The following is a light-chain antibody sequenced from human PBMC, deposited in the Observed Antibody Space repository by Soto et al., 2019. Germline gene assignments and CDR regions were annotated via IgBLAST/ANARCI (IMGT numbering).Light chain of an antibody. CDR3: QQYYRPWT. J-gene: IGKJ1*01. Sequence: DIVMTQSPDSLAVSLGERATINCKSSQSVLYSSNNKNYFAWYQQKPGQPPKLLIYWASTRESGVPDRFSGSGSGTDFTLTISSLQAEDVAVYYCQQYYRPWTFGKGTKVEIK. CDR1: QSVLYSSNNKNY. V-gene: IGKV4-1*01. CDR2: WAS.